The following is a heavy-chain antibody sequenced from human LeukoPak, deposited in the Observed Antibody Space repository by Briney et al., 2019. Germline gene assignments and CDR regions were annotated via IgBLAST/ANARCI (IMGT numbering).Heavy chain of an antibody. J-gene: IGHJ4*02. CDR2: IYTSGST. D-gene: IGHD5-12*01. CDR1: GGSISSYY. Sequence: PSETLSLTCTVSGGSISSYYWSWIRQPAGKGLEWIGRIYTSGSTNYNPSLKSRVTMSVDTSKNQFSLKLSSVTAADTAVYYCARVGGYSGYDILDYWGQGTLVTVSS. CDR3: ARVGGYSGYDILDY. V-gene: IGHV4-4*07.